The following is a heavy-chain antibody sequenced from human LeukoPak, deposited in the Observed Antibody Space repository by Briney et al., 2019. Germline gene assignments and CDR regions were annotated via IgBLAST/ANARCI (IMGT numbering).Heavy chain of an antibody. D-gene: IGHD6-13*01. Sequence: SETLSLTCTVSGGSLSSSSYYWGWIRQPPGKGLEWIGSIYYSGSTYYNPSLKSRVTISVDTSKNQFSLKLSSVTAADTAVYYCARLPWIAAAGGTFDYWGQGTLVTVSS. CDR2: IYYSGST. CDR3: ARLPWIAAAGGTFDY. CDR1: GGSLSSSSYY. J-gene: IGHJ4*02. V-gene: IGHV4-39*01.